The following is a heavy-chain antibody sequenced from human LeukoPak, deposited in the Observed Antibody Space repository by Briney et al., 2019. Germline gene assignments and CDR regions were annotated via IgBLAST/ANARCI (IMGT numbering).Heavy chain of an antibody. CDR2: IWYDGSNK. J-gene: IGHJ6*02. Sequence: GGSLRLSCAASGFTFSSYGMHWVRQAPGKGLEWVAVIWYDGSNKYYADSVKGRFTISRDNSKNTLYLQMNSLRAEDTAVCYCARDWNYYGSGSYFFRGMDVWGQGTTVTVSS. CDR3: ARDWNYYGSGSYFFRGMDV. CDR1: GFTFSSYG. V-gene: IGHV3-33*01. D-gene: IGHD3-10*01.